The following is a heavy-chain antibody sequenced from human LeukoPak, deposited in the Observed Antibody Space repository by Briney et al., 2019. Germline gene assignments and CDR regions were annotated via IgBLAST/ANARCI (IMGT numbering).Heavy chain of an antibody. D-gene: IGHD3-3*01. CDR3: ARAARSGYFPYFDY. CDR1: GFTFSSYS. V-gene: IGHV3-48*04. J-gene: IGHJ4*02. CDR2: ISSSSSTI. Sequence: PGGSLRLSCAASGFTFSSYSINWVRQAPGKGLEWVSYISSSSSTIYYADSVKGRFTISRDNAKNSLYLQKNSLRAEDTAVYYCARAARSGYFPYFDYWGQGTLVTVSS.